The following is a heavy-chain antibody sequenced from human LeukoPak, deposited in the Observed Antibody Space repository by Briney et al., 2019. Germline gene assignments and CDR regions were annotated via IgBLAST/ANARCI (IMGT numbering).Heavy chain of an antibody. CDR2: ISGSGGST. J-gene: IGHJ4*02. V-gene: IGHV3-23*01. D-gene: IGHD6-13*01. Sequence: GGTLRLSCAASGFTFSSYAMSWVRQAPGKGLEWVSAISGSGGSTYYADSVKGRFNISRDNSKNTLYLQMNSLRAEDTAVYYCARASMRMTTAGLVDYWGQGTLVTVSS. CDR1: GFTFSSYA. CDR3: ARASMRMTTAGLVDY.